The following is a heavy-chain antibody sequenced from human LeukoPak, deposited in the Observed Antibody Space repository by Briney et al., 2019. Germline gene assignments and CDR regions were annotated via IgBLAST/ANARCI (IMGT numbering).Heavy chain of an antibody. Sequence: PGGSLRLSCAASGFTVSDNYVSWVRQAPGKGLEWVSVIYVGGSTYYAESVQGRFTISRDNSKNMLYPHMNTLRAEDTTVYYCVGKMVPDAEKGLAYWGQGTLVTVSS. V-gene: IGHV3-66*01. CDR1: GFTVSDNY. CDR2: IYVGGST. D-gene: IGHD2-2*01. J-gene: IGHJ4*02. CDR3: VGKMVPDAEKGLAY.